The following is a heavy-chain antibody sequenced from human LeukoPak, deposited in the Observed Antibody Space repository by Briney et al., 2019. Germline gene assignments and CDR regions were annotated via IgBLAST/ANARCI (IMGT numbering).Heavy chain of an antibody. CDR3: ASGFEILTSYQSFAYFDY. Sequence: ASVKVSCKASGYTFTNYYLHWVRQAPGQGLEWMGWINPKSGGTNYAQKFQGRVTMTRDTSISTAYMELSRLRPDDTAVYYCASGFEILTSYQSFAYFDYWGQGTLVTVSS. V-gene: IGHV1-2*02. CDR2: INPKSGGT. CDR1: GYTFTNYY. D-gene: IGHD3-9*01. J-gene: IGHJ4*02.